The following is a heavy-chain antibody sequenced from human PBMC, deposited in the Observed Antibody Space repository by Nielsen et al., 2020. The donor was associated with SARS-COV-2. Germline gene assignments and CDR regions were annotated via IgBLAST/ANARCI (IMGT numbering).Heavy chain of an antibody. V-gene: IGHV3-33*08. J-gene: IGHJ3*02. CDR3: ASGSGDSLAFDI. CDR1: GFTFANYG. Sequence: GGSLRLSCAASGFTFANYGIHWVRQVAGRGLEWVAIVSRDGSDTFYVDSVKGRFTISRDNSKNTLYLQMNSLSGDDTAVYYCASGSGDSLAFDIWGQGTMVIVSS. CDR2: VSRDGSDT. D-gene: IGHD1-26*01.